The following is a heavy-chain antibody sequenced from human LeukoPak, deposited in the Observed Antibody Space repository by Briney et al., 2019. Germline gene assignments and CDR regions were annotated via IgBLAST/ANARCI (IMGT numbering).Heavy chain of an antibody. CDR3: ARVPHGETVFGVVLYWLDP. CDR1: GYSMRSGYY. Sequence: PSETLSLTCTVSGYSMRSGYYWGWIRQPPGKGLEWIGSTYHSGSTNYNPSLKSRVTISVDTSKNQFSLKLNSVTAADTAVYYCARVPHGETVFGVVLYWLDPWGQGTLITVFS. J-gene: IGHJ5*02. D-gene: IGHD3-3*01. V-gene: IGHV4-38-2*02. CDR2: TYHSGST.